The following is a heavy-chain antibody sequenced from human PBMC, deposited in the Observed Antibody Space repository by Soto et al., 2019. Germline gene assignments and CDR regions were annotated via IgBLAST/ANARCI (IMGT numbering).Heavy chain of an antibody. CDR2: MNPNSGYI. J-gene: IGHJ4*02. Sequence: QVQLVQSAAEVKRPGASVKVSCKASGYTFTPHDINWVRQDTGQGLEWMGRMNPNSGYIDFAQRFQGRLTMTTNTSISTAYMELSSLRSEDTAIYYCARGLYCSGGTCSDSWGQGTLVIVSS. CDR1: GYTFTPHD. V-gene: IGHV1-8*01. D-gene: IGHD2-15*01. CDR3: ARGLYCSGGTCSDS.